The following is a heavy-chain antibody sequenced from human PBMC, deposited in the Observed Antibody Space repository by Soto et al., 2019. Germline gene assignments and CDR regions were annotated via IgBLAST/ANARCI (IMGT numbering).Heavy chain of an antibody. CDR1: GGSISSYY. V-gene: IGHV4-59*08. D-gene: IGHD4-17*01. CDR2: IYYSGST. Sequence: SETLSLTCTVSGGSISSYYWSWIRQPPGKGLEWIGYIYYSGSTNYNPSLKSRVTISVDTSKNQFSLKLSSVTAADTAVYYCARHNYGDYLTTSPYFQHWGQGTLVTVSS. CDR3: ARHNYGDYLTTSPYFQH. J-gene: IGHJ1*01.